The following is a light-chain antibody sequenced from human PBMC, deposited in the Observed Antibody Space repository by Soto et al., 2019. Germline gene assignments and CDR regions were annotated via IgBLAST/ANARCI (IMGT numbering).Light chain of an antibody. V-gene: IGKV3-11*01. CDR2: DAS. CDR3: QQRSNGLT. Sequence: EIVLTQSPATLSLSPGERATLSCRASQSVSSYLAWYQQKPGQAPRLLIYDASTRATAIPARFSGSGSGTDFTLTISSLEPEDFAVYYCQQRSNGLTFGGGNKVEIK. J-gene: IGKJ4*01. CDR1: QSVSSY.